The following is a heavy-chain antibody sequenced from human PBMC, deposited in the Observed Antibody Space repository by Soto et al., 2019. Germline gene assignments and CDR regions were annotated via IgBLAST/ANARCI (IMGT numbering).Heavy chain of an antibody. CDR3: ASRVWYSGYYY. CDR1: GFTVSSNY. CDR2: IYSGGST. D-gene: IGHD3-22*01. V-gene: IGHV3-53*01. Sequence: GGSLRLSCAASGFTVSSNYMSWVRQAPGKGLEWVSVIYSGGSTYYADSVKGRFTISRDNSKNTLYLQMNSLRAEDTAVYYCASRVWYSGYYYWGQGTLVTVSS. J-gene: IGHJ4*02.